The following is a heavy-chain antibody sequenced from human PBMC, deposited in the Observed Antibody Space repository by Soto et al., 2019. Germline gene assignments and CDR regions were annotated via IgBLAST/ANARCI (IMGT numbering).Heavy chain of an antibody. D-gene: IGHD1-26*01. V-gene: IGHV4-31*03. CDR2: IHYSGST. CDR3: AREGGIVGATAADY. J-gene: IGHJ4*02. Sequence: QVQLQESGPGLVKPSQTLSLTCTVSGGSISSGGYYWSWIRQHPGKGLEWIGYIHYSGSTYYNPSLKRRVTISVDTSKNQFSLKLSSVTAADTAVYYCAREGGIVGATAADYWGQGTLVTVSS. CDR1: GGSISSGGYY.